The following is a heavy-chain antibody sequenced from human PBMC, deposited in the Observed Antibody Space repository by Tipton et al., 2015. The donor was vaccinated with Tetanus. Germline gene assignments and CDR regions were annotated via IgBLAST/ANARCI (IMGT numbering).Heavy chain of an antibody. Sequence: QVQLVQSGAEVKKPGASVKGSCKTSGFTFVGYYMYWVRQAPGQGLEWMGWINPNGGDTSYAQKFRGRVTMTRDTSISTAYMELSRLRSDDTAVYYCARDRGDYIYYGMDVWGQGTTVTVSS. CDR3: ARDRGDYIYYGMDV. V-gene: IGHV1-2*02. J-gene: IGHJ6*02. D-gene: IGHD3-22*01. CDR2: INPNGGDT. CDR1: GFTFVGYY.